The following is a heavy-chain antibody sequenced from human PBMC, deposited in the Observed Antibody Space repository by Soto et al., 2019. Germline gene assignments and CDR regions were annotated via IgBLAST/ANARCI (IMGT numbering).Heavy chain of an antibody. CDR3: AGYDFWSGPTPRNY. D-gene: IGHD3-3*01. Sequence: PGGSLRLSCAASGFNFTDYGFHWVRQAPGQGLEWVAVISNDGTNENYADSVKGRFTISRYNSKNTLYLQMNNLRGEDSALYYYAGYDFWSGPTPRNYWGRGTLVTVSS. V-gene: IGHV3-30*03. J-gene: IGHJ4*02. CDR2: ISNDGTNE. CDR1: GFNFTDYG.